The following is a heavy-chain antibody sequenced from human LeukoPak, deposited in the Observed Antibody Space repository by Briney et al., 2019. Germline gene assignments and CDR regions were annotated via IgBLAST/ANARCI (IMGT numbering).Heavy chain of an antibody. Sequence: ASVKVSCKASGYTFTSSYLHWVRQAPGQGLEWVGWISGYNGDTNYAQKLQGRVTMTTDTSTSTAYMELRSLRSDDTAVYYCARDPSDTSGWKTWFDTWGQGTLVTVSS. CDR3: ARDPSDTSGWKTWFDT. CDR2: ISGYNGDT. V-gene: IGHV1-18*04. D-gene: IGHD6-19*01. CDR1: GYTFTSSY. J-gene: IGHJ5*02.